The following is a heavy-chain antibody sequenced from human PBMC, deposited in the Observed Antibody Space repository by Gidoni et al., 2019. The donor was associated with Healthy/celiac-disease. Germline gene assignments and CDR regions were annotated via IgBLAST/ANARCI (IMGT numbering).Heavy chain of an antibody. V-gene: IGHV4-39*01. CDR1: GGPISSSSYY. CDR3: ARHHYYYGMDV. J-gene: IGHJ6*02. Sequence: QLQLQESGPGLVKPSETLSLTCAVSGGPISSSSYYWGWIRQPPGKGLEWIGSIYYSGRTYYNPSLKSRVTISVDTSKNQFSLKLSSVTAADTAVYYCARHHYYYGMDVWGQGTTVTVSS. CDR2: IYYSGRT.